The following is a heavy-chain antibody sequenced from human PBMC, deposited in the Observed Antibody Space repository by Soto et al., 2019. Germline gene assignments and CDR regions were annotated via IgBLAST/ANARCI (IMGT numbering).Heavy chain of an antibody. CDR1: GGSISNADYY. Sequence: QVQLQESGPGLVKPSQTLSLTCTVSGGSISNADYYWSWVHQPPGKGLEWIGYIYYSGSSFFNPSLKCLVTMSKDTSKNQFSLRLTSVTAADTAVYYCARAIVVTVGGMDVWGRGTTVTVSS. D-gene: IGHD5-12*01. CDR3: ARAIVVTVGGMDV. CDR2: IYYSGSS. V-gene: IGHV4-30-4*01. J-gene: IGHJ6*02.